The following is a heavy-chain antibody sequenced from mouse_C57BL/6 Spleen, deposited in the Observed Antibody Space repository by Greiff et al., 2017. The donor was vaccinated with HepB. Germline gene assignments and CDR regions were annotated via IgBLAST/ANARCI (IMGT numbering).Heavy chain of an antibody. V-gene: IGHV5-16*01. Sequence: EVKLMESEGGLVQPGSSMKLSCTASGFTFSDYYMAWVRQVPEKGLEWVANINYDGSSTYYLDSLKSRFIISRDNAKNILYLQMSSLKSEDTATYYCARDPLRYWYFDVWGTGTTVTVSS. CDR3: ARDPLRYWYFDV. D-gene: IGHD1-1*01. CDR2: INYDGSST. J-gene: IGHJ1*03. CDR1: GFTFSDYY.